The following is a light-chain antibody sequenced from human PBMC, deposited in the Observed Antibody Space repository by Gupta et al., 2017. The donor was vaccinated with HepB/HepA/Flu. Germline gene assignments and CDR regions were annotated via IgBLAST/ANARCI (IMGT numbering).Light chain of an antibody. V-gene: IGLV2-14*01. CDR1: SSDVGGYNY. J-gene: IGLJ2*01. CDR3: SSYTSSSTVV. Sequence: QSALTQPASVSGSPGQSIPISCPGTSSDVGGYNYVSWYQQHQGKAPKLMIYDVSNRPSGVSNRFSGSKSGNTASLTISGLQAEDEADYYCSSYTSSSTVVFGGGTKLTVL. CDR2: DVS.